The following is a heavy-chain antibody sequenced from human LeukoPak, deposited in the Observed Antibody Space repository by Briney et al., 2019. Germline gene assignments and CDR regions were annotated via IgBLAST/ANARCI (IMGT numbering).Heavy chain of an antibody. V-gene: IGHV4-59*11. CDR1: GSSINSHY. CDR3: ASRPADSTWFGVFDY. D-gene: IGHD3-10*01. Sequence: PSETLSLTCSVSGSSINSHYWSWIRQSPGKGLEWIGYVFNGGSTNYNPSLKSRVTMSLDTSRDQFSLRLSSVTGADTAIYYCASRPADSTWFGVFDYWSQGTLVTVSS. CDR2: VFNGGST. J-gene: IGHJ4*02.